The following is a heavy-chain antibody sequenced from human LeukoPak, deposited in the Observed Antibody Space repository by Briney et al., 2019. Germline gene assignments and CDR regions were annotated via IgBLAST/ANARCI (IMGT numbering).Heavy chain of an antibody. CDR3: ARGENSWNHYYYYYYMDV. CDR2: IIPIFGTA. J-gene: IGHJ6*03. Sequence: GASVKVSCKASGGTFSSYAISWVRQAPGQGLEWMGGIIPIFGTANYAQKFQGRVTITADKSTSTAYMELSSLRSEDTAVYYCARGENSWNHYYYYYYMDVWGKGTTVTVSS. D-gene: IGHD1-20*01. CDR1: GGTFSSYA. V-gene: IGHV1-69*06.